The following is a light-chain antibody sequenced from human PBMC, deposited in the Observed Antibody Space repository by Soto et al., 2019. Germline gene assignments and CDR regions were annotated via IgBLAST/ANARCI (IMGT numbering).Light chain of an antibody. CDR1: QSVSSN. J-gene: IGKJ1*01. CDR3: QQYNNWPPP. Sequence: EIVVTQSPATLSVSPGERATLSCRASQSVSSNLAWYQQKPGQAPRLLIYGASTRATGIPARFSGSGSGTEFTLTISSLQSEDFAVYYCQQYNNWPPPFGQGTNVDIK. CDR2: GAS. V-gene: IGKV3-15*01.